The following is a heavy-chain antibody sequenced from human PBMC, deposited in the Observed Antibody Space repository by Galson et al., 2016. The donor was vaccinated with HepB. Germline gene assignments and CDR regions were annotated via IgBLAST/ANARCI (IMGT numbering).Heavy chain of an antibody. J-gene: IGHJ4*02. D-gene: IGHD1-26*01. CDR3: ARDETHGVRSAYYDALDH. Sequence: SLRLSCAASGFTFSSYWMTWVRRAPGKGLEWVANINRDGSVKYYVDSVLGRFTISRDNAKNSLFLQMNSLRAEDTAVYFCARDETHGVRSAYYDALDHWGQGTLVTVSS. V-gene: IGHV3-7*01. CDR1: GFTFSSYW. CDR2: INRDGSVK.